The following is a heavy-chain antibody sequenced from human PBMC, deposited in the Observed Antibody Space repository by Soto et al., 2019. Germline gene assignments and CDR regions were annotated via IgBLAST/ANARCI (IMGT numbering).Heavy chain of an antibody. Sequence: GESLKISCKGSGYSFTSYWIGWVRQMPGKGLEWMGIIYPGDSDTRYSPSFQGQVTISADKSISTAYLQWSSLKASDTAMYYCATNTMVRGVIHWFDPWGQGTLVTVSS. CDR1: GYSFTSYW. D-gene: IGHD3-10*01. CDR2: IYPGDSDT. CDR3: ATNTMVRGVIHWFDP. J-gene: IGHJ5*02. V-gene: IGHV5-51*01.